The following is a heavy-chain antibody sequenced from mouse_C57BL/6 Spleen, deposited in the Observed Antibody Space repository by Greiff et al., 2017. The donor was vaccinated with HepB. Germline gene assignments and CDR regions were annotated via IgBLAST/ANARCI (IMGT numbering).Heavy chain of an antibody. CDR3: VKAVSSGSSYTWFAY. V-gene: IGHV7-4*01. D-gene: IGHD1-1*01. J-gene: IGHJ3*01. CDR2: IRNKVNGYTT. Sequence: EVKLVESGGGLVQPGSSLRLSCAASGFVFIDYSMIWVRQLPGKAPEWLALIRNKVNGYTTDYSASVKGRFTISRDNSQHILYLQMNTLRAEDSATYYCVKAVSSGSSYTWFAYWGQGTLVTVSA. CDR1: GFVFIDYS.